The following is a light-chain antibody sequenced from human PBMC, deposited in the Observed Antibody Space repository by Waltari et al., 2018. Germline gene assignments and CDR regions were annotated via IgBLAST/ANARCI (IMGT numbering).Light chain of an antibody. Sequence: DIVMTQSPAPLPVSLGERATLKCNSSPLVLYSSINKNYLAWYQQKPGPPPKLLIDLASTRDSGVPDRFSGSGSGTDFTLTISSLQAEDVAVYYCQQYYTTPWTFGQGTQVEIK. V-gene: IGKV4-1*01. CDR1: PLVLYSSINKNY. J-gene: IGKJ1*01. CDR2: LAS. CDR3: QQYYTTPWT.